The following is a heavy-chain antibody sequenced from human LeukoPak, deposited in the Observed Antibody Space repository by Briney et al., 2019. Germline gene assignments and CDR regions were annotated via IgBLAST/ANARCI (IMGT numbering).Heavy chain of an antibody. D-gene: IGHD4-17*01. V-gene: IGHV4-61*02. CDR1: GGSISSGSYY. Sequence: SETLSLTCTVSGGSISSGSYYWSWIRQPAGKGLEWIGRIHTSGSTNYNPSLKSRVTISVDTSKNQFSLKLSSVTAADTAVYYCARGSPVDAFDIWGQGTMVTVSS. CDR3: ARGSPVDAFDI. J-gene: IGHJ3*02. CDR2: IHTSGST.